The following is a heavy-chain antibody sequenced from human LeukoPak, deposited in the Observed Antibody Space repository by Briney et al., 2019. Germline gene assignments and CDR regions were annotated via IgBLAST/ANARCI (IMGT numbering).Heavy chain of an antibody. V-gene: IGHV3-23*01. J-gene: IGHJ4*02. D-gene: IGHD3-22*01. CDR1: GFTFSSYA. CDR2: ISGSGDNT. CDR3: AKGSYYDSSGSFYFDY. Sequence: SGGSLRLSCAASGFTFSSYAMSWVRQAPGKGLEWVSGISGSGDNTHYADSVKGRFTISRDNSKNTPYVQVNSLGTEDTAAYYCAKGSYYDSSGSFYFDYWGQGTLVTVSS.